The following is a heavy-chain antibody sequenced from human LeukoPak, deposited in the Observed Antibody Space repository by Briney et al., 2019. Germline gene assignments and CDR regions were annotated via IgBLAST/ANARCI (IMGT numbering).Heavy chain of an antibody. CDR1: GGSINNYY. J-gene: IGHJ4*02. Sequence: SSETLSLTCTVSGGSINNYYWNWIRQPPGKGLEWIGYIYYSGSTSYNPSLKSRVTVSVDTSKSQFSLKLSSVTAADTAVYYCARGGGYSSSWSYWGQGTLVTVSS. CDR3: ARGGGYSSSWSY. CDR2: IYYSGST. D-gene: IGHD6-13*01. V-gene: IGHV4-59*01.